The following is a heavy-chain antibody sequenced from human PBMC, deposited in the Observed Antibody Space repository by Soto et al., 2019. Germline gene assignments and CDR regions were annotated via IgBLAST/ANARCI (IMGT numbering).Heavy chain of an antibody. V-gene: IGHV1-2*02. CDR3: ARALLRVFDWVPEYYYYAMEV. CDR1: GHSFSAYY. Sequence: GPVKVSCKPSGHSFSAYYMPWVRQPPGQGLEWVGWINPTAADTKYAQKFQGRVTMARDSSTQTVYMELTRLRSNDKAVYYCARALLRVFDWVPEYYYYAMEVWAQGTTVTVSS. D-gene: IGHD3-9*01. CDR2: INPTAADT. J-gene: IGHJ6*01.